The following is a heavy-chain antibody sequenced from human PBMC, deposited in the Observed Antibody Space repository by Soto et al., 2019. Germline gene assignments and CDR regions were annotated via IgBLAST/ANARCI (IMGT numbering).Heavy chain of an antibody. CDR2: IHYTVNK. CDR1: GASGSSRSHY. CDR3: ARQGADPSTWSGGGFLDF. Sequence: SETLSLTCTVSGASGSSRSHYWAWIRQPPGKGVEWISSIHYTVNKHYSPSLKSRLTIPIDTSRNQFSLTLNSVTAADTAVYYCARQGADPSTWSGGGFLDFWGQGILVTVSS. D-gene: IGHD6-13*01. V-gene: IGHV4-39*01. J-gene: IGHJ4*02.